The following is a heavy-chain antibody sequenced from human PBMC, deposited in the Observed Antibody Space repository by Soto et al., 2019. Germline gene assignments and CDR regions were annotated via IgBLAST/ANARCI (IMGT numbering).Heavy chain of an antibody. CDR2: ISSSSSTI. D-gene: IGHD6-19*01. CDR3: ARDPPRSYSSGWSYLDY. CDR1: GFTFSSYS. Sequence: GGSLRLSCAASGFTFSSYSMNWVRQAPGKGLEWVSYISSSSSTIYYADSVKGRFTISRDNAKNSLYLQMNSLRAEDTAVYYCARDPPRSYSSGWSYLDYWGQGTLVTVS. J-gene: IGHJ4*02. V-gene: IGHV3-48*01.